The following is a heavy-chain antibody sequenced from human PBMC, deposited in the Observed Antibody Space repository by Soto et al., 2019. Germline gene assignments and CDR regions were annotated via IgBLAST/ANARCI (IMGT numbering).Heavy chain of an antibody. J-gene: IGHJ5*02. CDR1: CYTFTCYG. CDR2: ISVYNGNT. Sequence: SVEVSFKASCYTFTCYGISWVRQAPGQGLEWMGWISVYNGNTDYAQKFQGRVTMTTDTSTSTAYMELRSLRSDDTAVYYCATSYDSGFDPWGQGTLVTVSS. V-gene: IGHV1-18*04. CDR3: ATSYDSGFDP. D-gene: IGHD5-12*01.